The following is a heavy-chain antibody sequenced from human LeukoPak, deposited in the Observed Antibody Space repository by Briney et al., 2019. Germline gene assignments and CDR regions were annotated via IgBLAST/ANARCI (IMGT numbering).Heavy chain of an antibody. D-gene: IGHD6-6*01. CDR1: GGSISY. CDR3: ARTGGTSSPFFDY. J-gene: IGHJ4*02. CDR2: TYYTGST. Sequence: SETLSLTCTVSGGSISYWGWIRQPPGKGLEWVGTTYYTGSTYYNPSLKSRLTISVDTSKGQVSLQLSSVTAADTAVYYCARTGGTSSPFFDYWGQGTLVTVSS. V-gene: IGHV4-39*01.